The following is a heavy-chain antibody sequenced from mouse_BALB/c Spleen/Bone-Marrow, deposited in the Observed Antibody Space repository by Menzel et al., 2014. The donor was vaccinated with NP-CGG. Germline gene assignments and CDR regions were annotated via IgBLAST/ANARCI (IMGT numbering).Heavy chain of an antibody. J-gene: IGHJ4*01. D-gene: IGHD2-10*02. CDR1: GFSLSDYG. CDR3: AKHRSVYPYAMDY. CDR2: IWGGGKE. Sequence: QVQLQQSGPGLVAPSQSLSITCTVSGFSLSDYGVSWIRQSPGKGLEWLGVIWGGGKEYYNSVLKSRLSINKDNSKSQVFLKMYSLQTDDTAIYYCAKHRSVYPYAMDYWGQGTSVTVSP. V-gene: IGHV2-6-5*01.